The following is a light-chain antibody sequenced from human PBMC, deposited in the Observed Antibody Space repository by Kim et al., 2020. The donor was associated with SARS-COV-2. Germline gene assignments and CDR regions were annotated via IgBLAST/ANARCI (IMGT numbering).Light chain of an antibody. Sequence: SASVGDRVTITCQASQDISNYLNWYQQKPGKAPKLLIYDASNLKTGVPSRFSGSGSGTDFSFTISSLQPEDVGTYYCQQYDNLPLTFGGGTKLEI. CDR3: QQYDNLPLT. CDR1: QDISNY. J-gene: IGKJ4*01. V-gene: IGKV1-33*01. CDR2: DAS.